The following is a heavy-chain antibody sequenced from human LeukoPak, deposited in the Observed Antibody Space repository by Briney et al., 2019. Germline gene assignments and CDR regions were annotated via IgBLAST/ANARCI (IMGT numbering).Heavy chain of an antibody. D-gene: IGHD3-16*01. Sequence: GVSLRLSCAASGFTFSSYSMNWVRQARGKGLEWVSSISTSSSYIYYADSVKGRFTISRDNAKNLLYLQMNSLRAEDTAVYHCARDRSTNSYAEYFFDYWGQGTLVTVSS. CDR2: ISTSSSYI. V-gene: IGHV3-21*01. J-gene: IGHJ4*02. CDR1: GFTFSSYS. CDR3: ARDRSTNSYAEYFFDY.